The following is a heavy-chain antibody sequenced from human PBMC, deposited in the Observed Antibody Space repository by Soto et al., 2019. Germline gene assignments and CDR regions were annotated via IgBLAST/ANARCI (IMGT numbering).Heavy chain of an antibody. Sequence: SVKVSCKASGGTFSSYAISWVRQAPGQGLEWMGGIIPIFGTANYAQKFQGRVTITADESTSTAYMELSSLRSEDTAVYYCARVGIGAAGIFCGMDVWGQGTTVTVSS. CDR1: GGTFSSYA. J-gene: IGHJ6*02. CDR3: ARVGIGAAGIFCGMDV. CDR2: IIPIFGTA. V-gene: IGHV1-69*13. D-gene: IGHD6-13*01.